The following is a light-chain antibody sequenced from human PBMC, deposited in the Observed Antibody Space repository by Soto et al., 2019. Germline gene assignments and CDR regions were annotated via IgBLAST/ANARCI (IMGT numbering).Light chain of an antibody. CDR3: GTWDSSLSAYI. CDR1: NSNIGNNY. Sequence: QSVLTQPPSVSAAPGQKVTISCSGSNSNIGNNYVSWYQQLPGTAPKLLIFDNNKRPSGIPDRFSGSKYGTAATLGITGLQTGDEADYYCGTWDSSLSAYIFGTGTKVTVL. J-gene: IGLJ1*01. CDR2: DNN. V-gene: IGLV1-51*01.